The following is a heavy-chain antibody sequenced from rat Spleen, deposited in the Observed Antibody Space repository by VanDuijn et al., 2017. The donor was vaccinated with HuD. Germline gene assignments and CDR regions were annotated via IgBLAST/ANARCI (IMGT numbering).Heavy chain of an antibody. CDR2: ISYDGTAT. CDR1: GLSFSNYD. D-gene: IGHD1-12*02. J-gene: IGHJ4*01. V-gene: IGHV5-20*01. Sequence: EVQLVESGGGLVQPGRSMKLSCAASGLSFSNYDMAWVRQAPTKGLEWVASISYDGTATYYRDSVKGRFTLSRDNAKSTLYLQMDSLMSEDTATYYCATDGYFDGIYYSVYVMDAWGQGASVTVSS. CDR3: ATDGYFDGIYYSVYVMDA.